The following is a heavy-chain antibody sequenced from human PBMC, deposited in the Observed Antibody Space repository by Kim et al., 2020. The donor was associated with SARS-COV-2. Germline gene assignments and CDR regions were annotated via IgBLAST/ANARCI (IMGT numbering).Heavy chain of an antibody. D-gene: IGHD6-13*01. Sequence: SETLSLTCAVYGGSFSGYYWSWIRQPPGKGLEWIGEINHSGSTNYNPSLKSRVTISVDTSKNQFSLKLSSVTAADTAVYYCARTYSSSWYAYYYGMDVWG. CDR3: ARTYSSSWYAYYYGMDV. J-gene: IGHJ6*01. CDR1: GGSFSGYY. V-gene: IGHV4-34*01. CDR2: INHSGST.